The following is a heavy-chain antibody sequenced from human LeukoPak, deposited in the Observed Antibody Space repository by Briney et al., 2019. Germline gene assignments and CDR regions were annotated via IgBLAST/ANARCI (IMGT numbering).Heavy chain of an antibody. D-gene: IGHD2-2*02. Sequence: GEPLQISCKGSGYRFTSYWIGWVRQMPGKGLEWMGIIYPGDSDTRYSPSFQGQVTISADKSISTAYLQWSSLKASDTAMYYCARSVPYCSSTSCYTHWFDPWGQGTLVTVSS. CDR1: GYRFTSYW. CDR2: IYPGDSDT. V-gene: IGHV5-51*01. CDR3: ARSVPYCSSTSCYTHWFDP. J-gene: IGHJ5*02.